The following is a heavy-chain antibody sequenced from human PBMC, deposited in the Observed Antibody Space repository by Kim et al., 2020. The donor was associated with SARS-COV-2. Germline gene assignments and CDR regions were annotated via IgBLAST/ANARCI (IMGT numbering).Heavy chain of an antibody. CDR1: GFTFSSYG. CDR2: IWYDGSNK. V-gene: IGHV3-33*01. CDR3: ERVLSYDDMDV. Sequence: GGSLRLSCAASGFTFSSYGIHWVRQAPGKGLEWVAVIWYDGSNKYYADSVKGRFTISRDRSKNTLYLQMNSLSAEDTDVDDCERVLSYDDMDVWGQGTT. J-gene: IGHJ6*03.